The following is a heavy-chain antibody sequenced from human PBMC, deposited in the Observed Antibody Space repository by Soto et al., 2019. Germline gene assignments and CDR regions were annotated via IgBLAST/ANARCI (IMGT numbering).Heavy chain of an antibody. V-gene: IGHV4-4*02. Sequence: PSDTLSRTCTVSGDSMSSSNWWNWVRQPPGKGLEWIGEAHHSGRTNYNPSFKSRVTISVDTSKNQFSLKLNSVTAADTAVYYCARDLWGYCGTDCYPLDVWGQGTTVTVSS. CDR2: AHHSGRT. D-gene: IGHD2-21*02. J-gene: IGHJ6*02. CDR3: ARDLWGYCGTDCYPLDV. CDR1: GDSMSSSNW.